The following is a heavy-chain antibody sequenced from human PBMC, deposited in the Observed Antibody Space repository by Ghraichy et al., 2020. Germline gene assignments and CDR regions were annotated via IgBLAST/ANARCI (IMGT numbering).Heavy chain of an antibody. CDR3: AKDFYYGSGSYYPNLDY. Sequence: GGSLRLSCAASGFTFSSYAMSWVRQAPGKGLEWVSAISGSGGSTYYADSVKGRFTISRDNSKNTLYLQMNSLRAEDTAVYYCAKDFYYGSGSYYPNLDYWGQGTLVTVSS. V-gene: IGHV3-23*01. J-gene: IGHJ4*02. CDR1: GFTFSSYA. CDR2: ISGSGGST. D-gene: IGHD3-10*01.